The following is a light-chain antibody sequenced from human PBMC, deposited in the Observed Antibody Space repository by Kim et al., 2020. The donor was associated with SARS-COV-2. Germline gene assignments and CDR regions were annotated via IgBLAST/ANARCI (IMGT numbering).Light chain of an antibody. CDR1: QDINNY. CDR2: DAS. V-gene: IGKV1-33*01. Sequence: SASVGDRVPITCQASQDINNYLNWYQQKPGKAPKLLIYDASNLETGVPSRFSGSASGTDFTFTISSLQPEDIATYYCQQYDNLPRTFGQGTKLEI. CDR3: QQYDNLPRT. J-gene: IGKJ2*01.